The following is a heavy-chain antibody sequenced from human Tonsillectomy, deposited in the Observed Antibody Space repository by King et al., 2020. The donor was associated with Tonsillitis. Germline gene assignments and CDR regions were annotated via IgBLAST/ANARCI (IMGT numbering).Heavy chain of an antibody. D-gene: IGHD3-3*01. CDR2: IYYSGST. V-gene: IGHV4-31*03. Sequence: VQLQESGPGLVKPSQTLSLTCTVSGGSISSGGYYWSWIRQHPGKGLEWIGYIYYSGSTYYNPSLKSRVTISVDTSKNQFSLKLSSVTAADTAVYYCARALGSGYSTPGYYYGMDVWGQGTTVTVSS. CDR1: GGSISSGGYY. J-gene: IGHJ6*02. CDR3: ARALGSGYSTPGYYYGMDV.